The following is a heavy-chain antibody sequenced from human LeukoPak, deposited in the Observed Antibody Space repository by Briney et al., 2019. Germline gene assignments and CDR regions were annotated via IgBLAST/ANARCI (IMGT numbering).Heavy chain of an antibody. Sequence: GASVKVSCKASGYTFTSYYMHWVRQAPGQGLEWMGLINPNGGSTSYAQKFQGRVTMTRDTSTSTVYMELSSLRSEDTAVYYCARDRSGYCSSTSCYIGAFDIWGQGTMVTVSS. CDR1: GYTFTSYY. V-gene: IGHV1-46*01. CDR3: ARDRSGYCSSTSCYIGAFDI. J-gene: IGHJ3*02. D-gene: IGHD2-2*02. CDR2: INPNGGST.